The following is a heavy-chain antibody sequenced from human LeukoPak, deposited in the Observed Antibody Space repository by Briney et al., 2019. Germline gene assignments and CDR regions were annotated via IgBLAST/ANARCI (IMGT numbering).Heavy chain of an antibody. CDR2: IFYSGST. Sequence: SETLSLTCTVSGGSISSYYWSWIRQPPGKGLEWIGYIFYSGSTNYNPSLKSRVTISVDTSKNQFSLKPSSVTAADTAVYYCARTNWGFSPPLHWGQGTLVTVSS. CDR1: GGSISSYY. D-gene: IGHD7-27*01. V-gene: IGHV4-59*01. J-gene: IGHJ4*02. CDR3: ARTNWGFSPPLH.